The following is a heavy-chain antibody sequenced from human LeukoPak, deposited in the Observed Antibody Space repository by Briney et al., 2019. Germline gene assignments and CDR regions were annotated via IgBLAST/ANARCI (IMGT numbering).Heavy chain of an antibody. CDR3: ASGDRVTMLRGGNIGYFDY. J-gene: IGHJ4*02. CDR2: INPNSGDT. V-gene: IGHV1-2*02. CDR1: GYTFNAYY. Sequence: ASVRVSCKASGYTFNAYYIHWVRQAPGQGLEWMGWINPNSGDTDYAQKFQGRVTMTRDTSISTAYMELNRLRSDDTAVYYCASGDRVTMLRGGNIGYFDYWGQGTLVTVSS. D-gene: IGHD3-10*01.